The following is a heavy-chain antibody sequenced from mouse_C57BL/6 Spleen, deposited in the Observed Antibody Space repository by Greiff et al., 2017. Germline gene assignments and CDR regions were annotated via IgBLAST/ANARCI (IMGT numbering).Heavy chain of an antibody. V-gene: IGHV1-61*01. CDR2: IYPSDSET. CDR3: ARKSYSNWAMDY. D-gene: IGHD2-5*01. Sequence: QVQLQQPGAELVRPGSSVKLSCKASGYTFTSYWMDWVKQRPGQGLEWIGNIYPSDSETHYNQKFKDKATLTVDKSSSTAYMQRSSLTSEDSAVYYRARKSYSNWAMDYGGQGTSVTVSS. CDR1: GYTFTSYW. J-gene: IGHJ4*01.